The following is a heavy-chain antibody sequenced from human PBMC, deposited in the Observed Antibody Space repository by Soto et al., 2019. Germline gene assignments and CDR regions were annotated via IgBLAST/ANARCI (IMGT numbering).Heavy chain of an antibody. Sequence: WSLNKQPPGKGLEWIGDIYYSGSTNYNPSLKSRVTISVDTSKNQFSLKLSSVTAEDTAVYYCASVERIPLASNYYSGMDVWGQGTTVTVSS. D-gene: IGHD5-18*01. CDR2: IYYSGST. V-gene: IGHV4-59*01. J-gene: IGHJ6*02. CDR3: ASVERIPLASNYYSGMDV.